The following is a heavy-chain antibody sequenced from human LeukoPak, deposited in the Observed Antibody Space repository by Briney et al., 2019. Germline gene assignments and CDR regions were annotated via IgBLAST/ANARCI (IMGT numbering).Heavy chain of an antibody. Sequence: PGRSLRLSCTASGFTLGEYAMSWFRKAPGKGLEWVGFIRSKAYGGTTEYAASVKGRFTISRDDSESIAYLQMNSLKTEDTAVYYCTRDWGPLWFGELLSFDYWGQGTLVTVSS. CDR3: TRDWGPLWFGELLSFDY. D-gene: IGHD3-10*01. CDR2: IRSKAYGGTT. CDR1: GFTLGEYA. J-gene: IGHJ4*02. V-gene: IGHV3-49*03.